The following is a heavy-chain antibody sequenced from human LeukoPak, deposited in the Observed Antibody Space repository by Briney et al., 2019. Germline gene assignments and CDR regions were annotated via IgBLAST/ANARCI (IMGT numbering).Heavy chain of an antibody. V-gene: IGHV3-23*01. D-gene: IGHD5-24*01. CDR1: GFTLSNAW. CDR2: ISGSGSGGST. CDR3: AKSGYNRFDY. J-gene: IGHJ4*02. Sequence: VGSLRLSCAASGFTLSNAWMNWVRQAPGKGLEWVSNISGSGSGGSTYYVDSVKGRFTISRDNSKNTLYLQMNSLRAEDTAVYYCAKSGYNRFDYWGQGTLVTVSS.